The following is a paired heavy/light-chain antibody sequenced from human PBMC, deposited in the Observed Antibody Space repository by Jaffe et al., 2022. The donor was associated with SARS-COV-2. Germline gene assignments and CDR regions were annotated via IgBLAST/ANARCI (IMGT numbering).Light chain of an antibody. CDR2: WAS. CDR3: QQYWGSPYT. CDR1: QSVLYSSNNKDY. J-gene: IGKJ2*01. V-gene: IGKV4-1*01. Sequence: DFVMTQSPDSLAVSLGERATINCKSSQSVLYSSNNKDYLAWYQQKPGQPPKLLIYWASTRESGVPDRFSGSGSGTDFTLSISSLQAEDVAVYYCQQYWGSPYTFGQGTKLEIK.
Heavy chain of an antibody. J-gene: IGHJ4*02. CDR3: ASQSFGSGKYYPFDC. CDR1: GFTFSSYW. CDR2: IDPDGSDT. D-gene: IGHD3-10*01. Sequence: EVQLVESGGGLVQPGGSLRLSCVVSGFTFSSYWMHWVRQAPGKGLVWVSRIDPDGSDTTYADSVKGRFTISRDNAKNTLYLQMNSLRAEDTAVYYCASQSFGSGKYYPFDCWGQGTLVAVSP. V-gene: IGHV3-74*01.